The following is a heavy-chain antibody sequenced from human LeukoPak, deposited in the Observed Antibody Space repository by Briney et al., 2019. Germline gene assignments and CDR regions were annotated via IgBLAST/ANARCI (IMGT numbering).Heavy chain of an antibody. V-gene: IGHV4-30-2*01. CDR1: GGSISHYY. J-gene: IGHJ4*02. D-gene: IGHD3-22*01. CDR2: IYHSGST. CDR3: ARGGSSGYYYFDY. Sequence: TPSEALSLTRTVSGGSISHYYWSWIRQPPGKGLEWIGYIYHSGSTYYNPSLKSRVTISVDRSKNQFSLKLSSVTAADTAVYYCARGGSSGYYYFDYWGQGTLVTVSS.